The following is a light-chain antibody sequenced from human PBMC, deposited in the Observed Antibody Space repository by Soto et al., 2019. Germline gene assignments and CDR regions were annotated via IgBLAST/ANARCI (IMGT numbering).Light chain of an antibody. CDR2: GVK. J-gene: IGLJ1*01. CDR1: GRDIGAYDY. V-gene: IGLV2-14*01. Sequence: QSVLTQPASVSGSPGQSIIISCTGSGRDIGAYDYVSWYQQHPGKAPKLLIYGVKNRPSGVSYRFSASKSAFTASLTISGLQAEDEANYYCSSYTTSYFYVFGPGTKVTVL. CDR3: SSYTTSYFYV.